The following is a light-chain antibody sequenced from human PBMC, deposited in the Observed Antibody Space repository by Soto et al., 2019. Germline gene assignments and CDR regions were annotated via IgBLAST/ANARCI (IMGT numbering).Light chain of an antibody. Sequence: EIVMTQSPATLSVSPGERATLSCRASQSTNNYLAWYQQKPGQAPRLLIDGASTRATGVPARFSGSGSGTEFTLTISSLQSEDFAVYFCQQYNNWPLTFVGGTKVEIK. J-gene: IGKJ4*01. CDR1: QSTNNY. CDR2: GAS. V-gene: IGKV3-15*01. CDR3: QQYNNWPLT.